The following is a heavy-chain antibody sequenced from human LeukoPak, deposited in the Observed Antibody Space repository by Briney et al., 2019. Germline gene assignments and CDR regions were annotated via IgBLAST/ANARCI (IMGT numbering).Heavy chain of an antibody. V-gene: IGHV3-21*06. Sequence: GGSLRLSCAASGLTLSFYSMHWVRHAPGRGREWVSCIRSSGNYIYYAASVKGRFIISRDNDKNPLHLQMNILRADDTAVYYCLRNQEPEVPTSNSSPSAWGQGTLVTVSS. CDR1: GLTLSFYS. D-gene: IGHD2-2*01. J-gene: IGHJ5*02. CDR3: LRNQEPEVPTSNSSPSA. CDR2: IRSSGNYI.